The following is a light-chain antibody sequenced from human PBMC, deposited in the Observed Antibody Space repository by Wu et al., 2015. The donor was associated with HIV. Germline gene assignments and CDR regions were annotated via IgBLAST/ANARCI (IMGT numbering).Light chain of an antibody. J-gene: IGKJ1*01. Sequence: DIQMTQSPSSPSASVGDRVTITCRASQTIRSWLAWYQQKPGKAPKVLIYKASTLETGVPSKFSGSGSGTEFTFTISSLQPDDFATYYCQQYHTFPWTFGQGTRVEIK. CDR3: QQYHTFPWT. V-gene: IGKV1-5*03. CDR1: QTIRSW. CDR2: KAS.